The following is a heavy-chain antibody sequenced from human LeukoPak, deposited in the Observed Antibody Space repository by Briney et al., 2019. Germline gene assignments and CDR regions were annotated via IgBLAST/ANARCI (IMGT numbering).Heavy chain of an antibody. Sequence: PGGSLRLSCAASGFTFSDYYMSWIRQAPGKGLEWVSYISSSSTYTNYADSVKGRFTISRDNAKNSLYLQMNSLRAEDTAVYYCARDTYSSSWFPLGYWGQGTLVTVSS. CDR2: ISSSSTYT. D-gene: IGHD6-13*01. J-gene: IGHJ4*02. CDR3: ARDTYSSSWFPLGY. CDR1: GFTFSDYY. V-gene: IGHV3-11*05.